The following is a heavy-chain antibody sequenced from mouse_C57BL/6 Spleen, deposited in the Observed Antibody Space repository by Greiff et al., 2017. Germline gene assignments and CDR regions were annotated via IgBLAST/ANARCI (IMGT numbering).Heavy chain of an antibody. CDR3: ASYGSSYDWYCDV. V-gene: IGHV2-2*01. CDR1: GFSLTSYG. J-gene: IGHJ1*03. D-gene: IGHD1-1*01. Sequence: QVQLQQSGPGLVQPSQSLSITCTVSGFSLTSYGVHWVRQSPGKGLEWLGVIWSGGSTDYNAAFISRLIISKNNSNSQMFLIMNRLQADDTAIYDMASYGSSYDWYCDVWGTGTTVTVSS. CDR2: IWSGGST.